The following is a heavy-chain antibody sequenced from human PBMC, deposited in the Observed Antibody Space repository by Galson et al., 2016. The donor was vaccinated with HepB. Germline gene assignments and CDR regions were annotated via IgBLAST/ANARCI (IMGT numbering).Heavy chain of an antibody. J-gene: IGHJ5*02. CDR2: IYYSGST. CDR1: GGSVSSGSYY. Sequence: SETLSLTCTVSGGSVSSGSYYWSWIRQPPGKGLEWIGYIYYSGSTNYNPSLKSRVTISADTSKNQFSLKLNSVIAADTAVYYCAREEGKQLLRGLDPWGQGTLVTVSS. CDR3: AREEGKQLLRGLDP. V-gene: IGHV4-61*01. D-gene: IGHD6-13*01.